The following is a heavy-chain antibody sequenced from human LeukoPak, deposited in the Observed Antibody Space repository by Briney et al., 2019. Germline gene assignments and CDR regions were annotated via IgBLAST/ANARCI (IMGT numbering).Heavy chain of an antibody. CDR2: INHSGST. CDR3: ARLERGVAGAWYFDX. J-gene: IGHJ2*01. V-gene: IGHV4-34*01. CDR1: GGSFSGYY. Sequence: SETLSLTCAVYGGSFSGYYWSWIRQPPGKGLEWIGEINHSGSTNYNPSLKSRVTISVDTSKNQFSLKLSSVTAADTAVYYCARLERGVAGAWYFDXXXRGTLVTVSS. D-gene: IGHD6-19*01.